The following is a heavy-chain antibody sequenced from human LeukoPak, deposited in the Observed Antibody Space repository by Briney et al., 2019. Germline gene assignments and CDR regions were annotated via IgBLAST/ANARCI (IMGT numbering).Heavy chain of an antibody. J-gene: IGHJ4*02. CDR2: ISGSGGST. V-gene: IGHV3-23*01. CDR1: GFTFSSYG. D-gene: IGHD3-16*01. CDR3: AKSRAHAYSHFDY. Sequence: GGSLRLSCAASGFTFSSYGMSWVRQAPGKGLEWVSGISGSGGSTGYADSVKGRFTISRDNSKNTLYVQMNSLRAEDTAVYYCAKSRAHAYSHFDYWGQGTLVTVSS.